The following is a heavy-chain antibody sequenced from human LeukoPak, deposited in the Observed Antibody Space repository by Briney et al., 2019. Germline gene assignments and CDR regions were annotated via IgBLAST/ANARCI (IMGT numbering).Heavy chain of an antibody. CDR1: GFTFSSYG. CDR2: ISGSGGST. D-gene: IGHD3-10*01. V-gene: IGHV3-23*01. CDR3: AKEGSDYYGSKWFDP. Sequence: GGSLRLSCAASGFTFSSYGMSWVRQAPGKGLEWVSAISGSGGSTYYAGSVKGRFTISRDNSKNTLYLQMNSLRAEDTAVYYCAKEGSDYYGSKWFDPWGQGTLVTVSS. J-gene: IGHJ5*02.